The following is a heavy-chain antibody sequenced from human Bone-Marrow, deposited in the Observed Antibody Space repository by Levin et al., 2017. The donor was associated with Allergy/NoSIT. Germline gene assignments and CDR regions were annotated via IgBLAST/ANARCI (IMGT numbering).Heavy chain of an antibody. CDR2: INWDGGST. V-gene: IGHV3-20*01. D-gene: IGHD6-19*01. CDR1: RFTFDDYD. CDR3: ARHSSGWGSYYYFDL. Sequence: GGSLRLSCVASRFTFDDYDMSWVHQAPGKGLEWVSAINWDGGSTGYADSVKGRFTISRDNAKNSLYLQMNSLRAEDTALYHCARHSSGWGSYYYFDLWGRGTLVTVSS. J-gene: IGHJ2*01.